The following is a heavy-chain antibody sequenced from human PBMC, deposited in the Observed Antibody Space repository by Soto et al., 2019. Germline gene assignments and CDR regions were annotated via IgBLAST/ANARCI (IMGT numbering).Heavy chain of an antibody. D-gene: IGHD2-15*01. CDR3: ARLWGSGRYWYFDL. Sequence: SETLSLTCTVSGGSISSGDYYWSWIRQPPGKGLEWIGSIYYSGSTSYNASLKSRITISIDTSKNQFSLKLSSVTAADTAVYYCARLWGSGRYWYFDLWGRGTLVTVSS. V-gene: IGHV4-30-4*01. CDR2: IYYSGST. CDR1: GGSISSGDYY. J-gene: IGHJ2*01.